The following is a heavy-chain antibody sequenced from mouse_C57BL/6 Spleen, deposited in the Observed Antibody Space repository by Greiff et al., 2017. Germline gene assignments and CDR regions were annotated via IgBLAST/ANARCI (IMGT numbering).Heavy chain of an antibody. J-gene: IGHJ2*01. CDR3: ARLGGDLYYFDY. CDR2: IYPGGGYT. Sequence: VKLMESGAELVRPGTSVKMSCKASGYTFTNYWIGWAKQRPGHGLEWIGDIYPGGGYTNYNEKFKGKATLTADKSSSTAYMQFSSLTSEDSAIYYCARLGGDLYYFDYWGQGTTLTVSS. D-gene: IGHD3-3*01. CDR1: GYTFTNYW. V-gene: IGHV1-63*01.